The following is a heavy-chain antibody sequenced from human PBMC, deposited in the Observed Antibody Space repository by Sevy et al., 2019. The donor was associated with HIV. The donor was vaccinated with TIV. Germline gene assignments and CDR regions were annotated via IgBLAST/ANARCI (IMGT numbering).Heavy chain of an antibody. V-gene: IGHV1-8*01. CDR3: ARVRSVRGDILTGYYIEDYYYYGMDV. J-gene: IGHJ6*02. CDR2: MNPNSGNT. Sequence: ASVKVSCKASGYTFTSYDINWVRQATGQGLEWMGWMNPNSGNTGYAQKFQGRVTMTRNTSISTACMELGSLRSEDTAVYYCARVRSVRGDILTGYYIEDYYYYGMDVWGQGTTVTVSS. CDR1: GYTFTSYD. D-gene: IGHD3-9*01.